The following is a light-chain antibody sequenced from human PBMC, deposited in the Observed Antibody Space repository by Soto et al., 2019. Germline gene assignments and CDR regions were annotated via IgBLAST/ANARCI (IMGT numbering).Light chain of an antibody. Sequence: EIVLTQSPGTLSLSPGERATLSCRASQSVSSNYLAWYRQKPGQAPRLLIYGASSRATGIPDRFSGSGSGTDFTLTISRLEPEDFAVYYCQQHGRSPPITFGQGTRLEIK. CDR3: QQHGRSPPIT. CDR2: GAS. CDR1: QSVSSNY. J-gene: IGKJ5*01. V-gene: IGKV3-20*01.